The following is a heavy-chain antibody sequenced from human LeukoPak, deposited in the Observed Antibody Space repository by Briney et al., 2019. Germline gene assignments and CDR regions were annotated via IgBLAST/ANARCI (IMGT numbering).Heavy chain of an antibody. CDR3: ARKNDYGDSYYMDV. Sequence: SQALSLTCTVSGGSISSGSYYWGWIRQHPGKGLEWIGYIHNTGRTDCNPSLKSRIIISLDTSKNRFSLRLSSVTAADTALYYCARKNDYGDSYYMDVWGKGTTVTVSS. CDR2: IHNTGRT. V-gene: IGHV4-31*03. CDR1: GGSISSGSYY. J-gene: IGHJ6*03. D-gene: IGHD4-17*01.